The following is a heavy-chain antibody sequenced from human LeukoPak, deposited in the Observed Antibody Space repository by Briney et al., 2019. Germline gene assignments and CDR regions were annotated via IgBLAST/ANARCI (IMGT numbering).Heavy chain of an antibody. J-gene: IGHJ6*02. Sequence: SETLSLTSTVPGGSISGYYWSWIRQPAGKGLEWIGRIYTTGNTNYNPSLKSRVTMSVDTSKNQFSLKLNSVTAADTAVYYCARSGNMDVWGQGTTVTVSS. V-gene: IGHV4-4*07. CDR1: GGSISGYY. D-gene: IGHD1-26*01. CDR2: IYTTGNT. CDR3: ARSGNMDV.